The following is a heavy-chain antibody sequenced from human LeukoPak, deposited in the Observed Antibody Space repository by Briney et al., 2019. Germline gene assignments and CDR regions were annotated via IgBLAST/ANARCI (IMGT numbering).Heavy chain of an antibody. CDR2: IYSGGST. D-gene: IGHD3-22*01. V-gene: IGHV3-66*01. J-gene: IGHJ4*02. CDR3: AVSSGYYYDSSGYYPY. CDR1: GFTFSSYS. Sequence: GGSLRLSCAASGFTFSSYSMNWVRQAPGKGLEWVSVIYSGGSTYYADSVKGRFTVSRDNSKNTLYLQMNSLRAEDTAVYYCAVSSGYYYDSSGYYPYWGQGTLVTVSS.